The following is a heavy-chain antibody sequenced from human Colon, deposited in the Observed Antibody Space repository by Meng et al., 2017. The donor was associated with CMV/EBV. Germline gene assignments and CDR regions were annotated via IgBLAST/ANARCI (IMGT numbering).Heavy chain of an antibody. J-gene: IGHJ4*02. Sequence: TFTTHSLHWVRQAPGQRLEWMGWISAGNGNTKYSEKLQGRVTITSDTSATTVYMELSSLRSEDTAVYYCASWGGYCSGTNCYSVFDYWGQGTLVTVSS. CDR3: ASWGGYCSGTNCYSVFDY. CDR1: TFTTHS. D-gene: IGHD2-15*01. V-gene: IGHV1-3*01. CDR2: ISAGNGNT.